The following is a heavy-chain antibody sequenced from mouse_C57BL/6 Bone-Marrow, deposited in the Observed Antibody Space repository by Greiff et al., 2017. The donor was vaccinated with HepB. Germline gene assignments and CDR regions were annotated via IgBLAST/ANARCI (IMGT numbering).Heavy chain of an antibody. V-gene: IGHV2-6-1*01. J-gene: IGHJ4*01. D-gene: IGHD2-4*01. Sequence: VKVEESGPGLVAPSQSLSITCTVSGFSLTSYGVHWVRQPPGKGLEWLVVIWSDGSTTYNSALKSRLSISKDNSKSQVFLKMNSLQTEDTAMYYCARHVRGGRYDYDVDYYAMDYWGQGTSVTVSS. CDR3: ARHVRGGRYDYDVDYYAMDY. CDR2: IWSDGST. CDR1: GFSLTSYG.